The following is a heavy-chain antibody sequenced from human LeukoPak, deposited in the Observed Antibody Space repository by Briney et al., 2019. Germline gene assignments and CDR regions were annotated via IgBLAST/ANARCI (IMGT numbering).Heavy chain of an antibody. D-gene: IGHD2-2*02. CDR3: ARGYCSSTSCYTADDAFDI. V-gene: IGHV1-46*01. Sequence: ASVKVSCKASGYTFTSYYMHWVRQAPGQGLEWMGIINPSGGSTSYAQKFQGRVTMTRDTSTSTVYMELGSLRSEDTAVYYCARGYCSSTSCYTADDAFDIWGQGTMVTVSS. CDR1: GYTFTSYY. J-gene: IGHJ3*02. CDR2: INPSGGST.